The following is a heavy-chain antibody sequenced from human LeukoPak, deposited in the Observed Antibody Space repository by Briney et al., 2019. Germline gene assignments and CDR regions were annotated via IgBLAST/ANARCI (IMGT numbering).Heavy chain of an antibody. J-gene: IGHJ6*02. Sequence: GASVKVSCKASGGTFSSYAISWVRQAPGXXLEWMGWISDYNGNTDYAQKFQGRIRLTTDTGTTTAYMELRSLRPDDTAVYFCAREGYYHGSGTYSPPKYYGMDVWGQGTLVTVSS. CDR2: ISDYNGNT. D-gene: IGHD3-10*01. V-gene: IGHV1-18*01. CDR3: AREGYYHGSGTYSPPKYYGMDV. CDR1: GGTFSSYA.